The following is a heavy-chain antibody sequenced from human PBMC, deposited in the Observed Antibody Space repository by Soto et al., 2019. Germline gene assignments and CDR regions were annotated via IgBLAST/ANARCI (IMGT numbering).Heavy chain of an antibody. CDR3: AKDATRTSGWYCFDY. CDR2: IDYTGGTT. V-gene: IGHV3-23*01. CDR1: GFTFSILA. Sequence: GGSLRLSCAASGFTFSILAMGWVRQAPGKGLEWVSVIDYTGGTTYYTDSVKGRFIISRDNSKKILYLQMNSLRTEDTAIYYCAKDATRTSGWYCFDYWGRGALVTVSS. J-gene: IGHJ4*02. D-gene: IGHD6-19*01.